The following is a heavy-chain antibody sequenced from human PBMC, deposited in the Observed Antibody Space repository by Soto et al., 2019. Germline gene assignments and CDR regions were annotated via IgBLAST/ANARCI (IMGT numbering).Heavy chain of an antibody. CDR2: ISSSSSYI. CDR1: GFTFSSYS. J-gene: IGHJ6*03. V-gene: IGHV3-21*01. CDR3: ARDMGYCSGGSCHLPGLYYCYYYYMDV. Sequence: EVQLVESGGGLVKPGGSLRLSCAASGFTFSSYSMNWVRQAPGKGLEWVSSISSSSSYIYYADSVKGRLNISRDNAKNTLYAQMNSLRAEDKAVYYCARDMGYCSGGSCHLPGLYYCYYYYMDVWGKGTTVTVSS. D-gene: IGHD2-15*01.